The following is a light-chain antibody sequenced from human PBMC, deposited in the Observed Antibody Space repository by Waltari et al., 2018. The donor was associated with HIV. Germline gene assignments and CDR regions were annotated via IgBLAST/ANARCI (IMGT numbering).Light chain of an antibody. CDR2: EDN. J-gene: IGLJ2*01. V-gene: IGLV3-10*01. CDR3: FSTGSSGNPL. Sequence: SYELTQPPSVSVSPGQTARITCPGDVLPNKYAYWYQQKSGQAPVLVIYEDNKRPSGIPGRFAATTAGTIATLTISVAQVEDEADYYCFSTGSSGNPLFGGGTKLTVL. CDR1: VLPNKY.